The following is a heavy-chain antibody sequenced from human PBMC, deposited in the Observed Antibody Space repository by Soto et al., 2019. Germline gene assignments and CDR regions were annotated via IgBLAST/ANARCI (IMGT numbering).Heavy chain of an antibody. V-gene: IGHV4-59*03. J-gene: IGHJ4*02. CDR1: GGSIRSYC. D-gene: IGHD4-17*01. CDR3: AAYLNNYGDLLDY. Sequence: SETLSLTCTVSGGSIRSYCWTWIRQPPGEGLEWIGGISNSGTTNYNPSLKSRVTISIDTHKNQFSLKLSSVTAADTAVYYCAAYLNNYGDLLDYWGQGTLVTVSS. CDR2: ISNSGTT.